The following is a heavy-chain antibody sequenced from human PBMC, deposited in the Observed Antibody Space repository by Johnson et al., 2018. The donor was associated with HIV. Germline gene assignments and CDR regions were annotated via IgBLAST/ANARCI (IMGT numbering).Heavy chain of an antibody. D-gene: IGHD3-22*01. V-gene: IGHV3-64*01. CDR2: ISNNGGST. J-gene: IGHJ3*01. Sequence: VQLVESGGGLVQPGGSLRLSCAASGFTFSSYAMHWVRQAPGKGLEYVSAISNNGGSTYYANSVKGRFTISRDNSKNTLYLQMGSLRAEDTAVYYCARTSTPYDTHVGPFDVWGRGTVVTVSS. CDR1: GFTFSSYA. CDR3: ARTSTPYDTHVGPFDV.